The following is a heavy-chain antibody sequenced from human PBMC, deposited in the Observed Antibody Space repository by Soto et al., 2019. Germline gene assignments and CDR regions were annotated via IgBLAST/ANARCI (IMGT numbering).Heavy chain of an antibody. CDR1: GFTFSSYG. CDR2: ISSNGGST. D-gene: IGHD3-22*01. CDR3: VKYYYDSSGYYGLNAFDI. J-gene: IGHJ3*02. Sequence: PGGSLRLSCAASGFTFSSYGMHWVRQAPGKGLEYVSSISSNGGSTYYADSVKGRFTISRDNSKNTMYLQMSSLRAEDTAVYYCVKYYYDSSGYYGLNAFDIWGQGTMVTVSS. V-gene: IGHV3-64D*06.